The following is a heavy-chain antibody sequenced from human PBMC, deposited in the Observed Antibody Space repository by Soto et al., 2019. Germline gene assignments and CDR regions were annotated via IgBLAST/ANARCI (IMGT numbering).Heavy chain of an antibody. D-gene: IGHD3-9*01. Sequence: EVQLVESGGGLIQPGGSLRLSCAASGFTVSSNYMSWVRQAPGKGLEWVSIIYSGGSTYYADSVKGRFTVSRDISKNTLYLQMNSLRAEDTAVYYCATCSTGFDWSFDYWGQGTLVTVSS. J-gene: IGHJ4*02. CDR1: GFTVSSNY. CDR2: IYSGGST. V-gene: IGHV3-53*01. CDR3: ATCSTGFDWSFDY.